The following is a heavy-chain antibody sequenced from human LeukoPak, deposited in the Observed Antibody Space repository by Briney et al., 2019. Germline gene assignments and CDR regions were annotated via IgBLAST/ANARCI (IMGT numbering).Heavy chain of an antibody. CDR1: GYTFSSYS. D-gene: IGHD2/OR15-2a*01. J-gene: IGHJ4*02. V-gene: IGHV3-21*01. Sequence: GGSLRLSCAASGYTFSSYSMNWVRQAPGKGLEWVSSISSSSSYIYYADSVKGRFTISRDNAKNSLYLQMNSLRAEDTAVYYCARDWFHAIDYWGQGTLVTVSS. CDR2: ISSSSSYI. CDR3: ARDWFHAIDY.